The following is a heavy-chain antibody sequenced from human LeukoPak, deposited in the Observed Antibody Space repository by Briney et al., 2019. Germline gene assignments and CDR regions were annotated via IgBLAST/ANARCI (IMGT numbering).Heavy chain of an antibody. V-gene: IGHV5-51*01. Sequence: GESLKISCKGSGYSFTSYWIGWVRQMPGKGLECMGIIYPGDSDTRYSPSFQGQVTISADKSISTAYLQWSSLKASDTAMYYCARLGCSGGFCSLSSWFDPWGQGTLVTVSS. CDR3: ARLGCSGGFCSLSSWFDP. J-gene: IGHJ5*02. CDR2: IYPGDSDT. CDR1: GYSFTSYW. D-gene: IGHD2-15*01.